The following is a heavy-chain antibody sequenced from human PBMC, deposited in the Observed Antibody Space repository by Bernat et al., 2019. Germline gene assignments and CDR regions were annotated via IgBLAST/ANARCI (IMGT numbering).Heavy chain of an antibody. CDR3: ARGLGRRYFDL. CDR2: MNHAGST. J-gene: IGHJ2*01. CDR1: GGSFSGYF. V-gene: IGHV4-34*01. Sequence: QVQLQRWGAGLLKPSETLSLTCAVYGGSFSGYFWTWIRQPPGKGLEWIAEMNHAGSTNYNPSLKSRVTISIDTSKNQFSLKLASVTAADTAVYYCARGLGRRYFDLWGRDTLVTVSS. D-gene: IGHD2-15*01.